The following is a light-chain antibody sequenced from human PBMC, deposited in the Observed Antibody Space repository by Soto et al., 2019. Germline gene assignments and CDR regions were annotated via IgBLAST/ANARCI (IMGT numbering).Light chain of an antibody. V-gene: IGKV3-20*01. CDR1: QSVSSSY. Sequence: EIVLTQSPGTLSLSPGQRATLSCRASQSVSSSYLAWYQQKPGQAPRLLIHGASSRATGIPDRFSGSGSGTDFTLTISRLEPEDFAVYYCQQYGSSRGYTFGQGTKLEIK. CDR3: QQYGSSRGYT. CDR2: GAS. J-gene: IGKJ2*01.